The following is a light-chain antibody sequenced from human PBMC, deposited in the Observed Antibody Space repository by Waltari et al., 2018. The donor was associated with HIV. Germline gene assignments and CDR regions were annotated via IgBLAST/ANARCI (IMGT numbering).Light chain of an antibody. CDR3: QAADRSGTWV. CDR1: AFPKQY. V-gene: IGLV3-25*03. Sequence: SFELTQPPSVSVSPAQTARITCTGAAFPKQYASWNHQKPGQAPVLVINKDTERPSGIPGRFAGSSSGTTVTLTMSGVQAEDEADYYCQAADRSGTWVFGGGTKLTVL. CDR2: KDT. J-gene: IGLJ3*02.